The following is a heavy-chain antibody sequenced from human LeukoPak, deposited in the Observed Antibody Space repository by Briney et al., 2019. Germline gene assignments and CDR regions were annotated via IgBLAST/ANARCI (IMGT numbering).Heavy chain of an antibody. CDR2: INHSGST. Sequence: SETLSLTCAVYGGSFSGYYWSWIRQPPGKGLEWIGEINHSGSTNYNPSLKSRVTVSVDTSKNQFSLKLSSVTAADTAVYYCARALAYNWKRGWFDPWGQGTLVTVSS. CDR1: GGSFSGYY. V-gene: IGHV4-34*01. D-gene: IGHD1-1*01. CDR3: ARALAYNWKRGWFDP. J-gene: IGHJ5*02.